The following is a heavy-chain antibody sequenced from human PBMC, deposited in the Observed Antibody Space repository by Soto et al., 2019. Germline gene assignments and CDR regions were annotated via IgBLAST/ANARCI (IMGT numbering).Heavy chain of an antibody. V-gene: IGHV3-33*01. CDR3: ARLATYSSGWYHHASCYYYGMDV. Sequence: GGSLRLSCAASGFTFSSYGMHLFRQAPCKGLEWVAVIWYDGSNKYYADSVKGRFTISRENSKNTLYLQMNSLRAEDTAVYYRARLATYSSGWYHHASCYYYGMDVWGQGTKVTVSS. CDR2: IWYDGSNK. CDR1: GFTFSSYG. D-gene: IGHD6-19*01. J-gene: IGHJ6*02.